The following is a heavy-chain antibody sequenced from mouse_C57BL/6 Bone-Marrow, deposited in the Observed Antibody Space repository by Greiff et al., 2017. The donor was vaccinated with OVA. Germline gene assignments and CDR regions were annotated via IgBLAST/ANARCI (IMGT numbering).Heavy chain of an antibody. J-gene: IGHJ1*03. Sequence: EVQLQQSGPELVKPGASVKIPCKASGYTFTDYNMDWVKQSHGKSLEWIGDINPNNGGTIYNQKFKGKATLTVDKSSSTAYMELRSLTSEDTAVYYCARNTPWYFDVWGTGTTVTVSS. CDR1: GYTFTDYN. D-gene: IGHD5-1-1*01. CDR2: INPNNGGT. CDR3: ARNTPWYFDV. V-gene: IGHV1-18*01.